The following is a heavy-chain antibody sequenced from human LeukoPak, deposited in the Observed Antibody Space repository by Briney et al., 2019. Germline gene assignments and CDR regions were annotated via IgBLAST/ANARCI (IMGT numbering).Heavy chain of an antibody. D-gene: IGHD6-13*01. CDR2: ISSGSYTI. Sequence: GGSLRLSCAASGFTVSSNYMSWVRQAPGKGLEWVSYISSGSYTIYYADSVKGRFSISRDNAKRSLYLQMNNLRVEDTAVYYCARDKAAWYSSSWYYFDTWGQGTLVTVSS. V-gene: IGHV3-48*01. CDR1: GFTVSSNY. J-gene: IGHJ4*02. CDR3: ARDKAAWYSSSWYYFDT.